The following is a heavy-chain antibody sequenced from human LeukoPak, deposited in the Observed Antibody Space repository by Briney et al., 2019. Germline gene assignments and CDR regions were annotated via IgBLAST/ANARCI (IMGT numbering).Heavy chain of an antibody. V-gene: IGHV3-23*01. CDR3: AKDSSSWYGSFDY. CDR2: ISGSGGST. J-gene: IGHJ4*02. D-gene: IGHD6-13*01. Sequence: GGSLRLSCAASGFTFSSYAMSWFRKAPGKGLEWVSGISGSGGSTYYADSVKGRFTISRDNSKNTLYLQMNSLRAEDTAVYYCAKDSSSWYGSFDYWGQGTLVTVSS. CDR1: GFTFSSYA.